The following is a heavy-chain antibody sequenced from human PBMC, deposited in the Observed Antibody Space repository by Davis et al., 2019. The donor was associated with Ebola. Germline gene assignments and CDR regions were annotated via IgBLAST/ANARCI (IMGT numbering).Heavy chain of an antibody. J-gene: IGHJ4*02. D-gene: IGHD3-10*01. V-gene: IGHV3-7*01. Sequence: PGGSLRLSCAASGFTFSSNTMSWIRQAPGQGLEWVAHINPDGSQKYYVDSVKGRFTISRDNAKNSLWLQMNSLRAEDMALYYCTGGLFYWGQGTLVAVSS. CDR2: INPDGSQK. CDR1: GFTFSSNT. CDR3: TGGLFY.